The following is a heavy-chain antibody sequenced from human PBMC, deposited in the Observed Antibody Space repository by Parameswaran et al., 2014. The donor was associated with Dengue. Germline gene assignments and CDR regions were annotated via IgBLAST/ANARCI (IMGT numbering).Heavy chain of an antibody. D-gene: IGHD3-3*01. Sequence: PGKGLEWIGYIYYSGSTNYNPSLKSRVTISVDTSKNQFSLKLSSVTAADTAVYYCARGSGYYGGYIYYYYYGMDVWGQGTTVTVSS. J-gene: IGHJ6*02. V-gene: IGHV4-59*13. CDR3: ARGSGYYGGYIYYYYYGMDV. CDR2: IYYSGST.